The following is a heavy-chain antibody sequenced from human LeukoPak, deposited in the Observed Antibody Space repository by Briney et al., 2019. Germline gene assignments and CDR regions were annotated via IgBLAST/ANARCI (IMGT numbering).Heavy chain of an antibody. CDR3: ARDLSGGGLDY. Sequence: GGSLRLSCAASGFTFSVSVMHWVRQAPGKGLEYVSVISSNGGSTSYANSVKGRFTISRDNSKNTLYLQMGSLRAEGMAVYYCARDLSGGGLDYWGQGTLVTVSS. J-gene: IGHJ4*02. CDR2: ISSNGGST. CDR1: GFTFSVSV. V-gene: IGHV3-64*01. D-gene: IGHD3-10*01.